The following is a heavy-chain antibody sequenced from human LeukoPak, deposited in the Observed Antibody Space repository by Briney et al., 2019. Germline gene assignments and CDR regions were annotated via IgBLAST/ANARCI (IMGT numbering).Heavy chain of an antibody. J-gene: IGHJ4*02. Sequence: GESLKISCKASGYNFNSQWIGWVRQMPGKGLGWMGIIYPGDSDTRYSPSFQGQVTISADKSISTAYLQWSSLKASDTAMYYCARQYAAAGFFDYWGQGTLVTVSS. V-gene: IGHV5-51*01. CDR2: IYPGDSDT. CDR3: ARQYAAAGFFDY. D-gene: IGHD6-13*01. CDR1: GYNFNSQW.